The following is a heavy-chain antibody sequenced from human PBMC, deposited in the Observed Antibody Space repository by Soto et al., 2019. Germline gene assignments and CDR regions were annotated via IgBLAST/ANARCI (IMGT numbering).Heavy chain of an antibody. V-gene: IGHV2-70*04. CDR1: GFSLSTSGMR. J-gene: IGHJ5*02. CDR2: IDWDDDK. CDR3: AKTGTDGSWFDP. D-gene: IGHD1-1*01. Sequence: SGPTLVNPTQTLTLTCTFSGFSLSTSGMRVSWIRQPPGKALEWLARIDWDDDKFYSTSLKTRLTISKDTSKNQVVLTMTNMDPVDTATYYCAKTGTDGSWFDPWGQGTLVTVSS.